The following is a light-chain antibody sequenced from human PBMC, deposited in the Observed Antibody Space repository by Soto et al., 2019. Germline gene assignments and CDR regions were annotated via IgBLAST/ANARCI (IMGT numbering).Light chain of an antibody. Sequence: QSVLTQPPSASGTPGQRVTISCSGSSSNIGSNHVYWYQQHPGKAPKLMIYDVSNRPSGVSNRFSGSKSGNTASLTISGLQAEDEADYYCSSYTSSSTRLYVFGTGTKVTVL. CDR1: SSNIGSNH. V-gene: IGLV2-14*01. CDR2: DVS. J-gene: IGLJ1*01. CDR3: SSYTSSSTRLYV.